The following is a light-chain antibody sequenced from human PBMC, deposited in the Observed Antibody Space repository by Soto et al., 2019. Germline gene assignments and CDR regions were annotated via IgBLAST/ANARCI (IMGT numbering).Light chain of an antibody. Sequence: DIQMTQSPSSLSASVGDRVTITCQASQDISNYLNWYQQKPGKAPKLLIYDASNLETGVPSRFSGSGSGTDSTSTNSSPQPEDIATYDCQQYDNRPPFTFGPGTKVDIK. V-gene: IGKV1-33*01. CDR3: QQYDNRPPFT. CDR1: QDISNY. J-gene: IGKJ3*01. CDR2: DAS.